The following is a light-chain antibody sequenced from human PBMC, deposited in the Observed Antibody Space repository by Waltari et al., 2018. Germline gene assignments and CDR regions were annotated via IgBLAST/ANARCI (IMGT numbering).Light chain of an antibody. Sequence: QSALTQPASVSGSPGQSITIPCPGTSRDGGGYNYVAWYQQHPGKAPKLMIYDVSKRPSGVSNRFSGSKSGNTASLTISGLQAEDEADYYCCSYAGSSTWVFGGGTKLTVL. J-gene: IGLJ3*02. CDR1: SRDGGGYNY. CDR3: CSYAGSSTWV. CDR2: DVS. V-gene: IGLV2-23*02.